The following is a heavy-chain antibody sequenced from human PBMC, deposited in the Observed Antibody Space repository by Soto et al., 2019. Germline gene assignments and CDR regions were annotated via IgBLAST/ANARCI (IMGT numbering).Heavy chain of an antibody. V-gene: IGHV3-66*04. Sequence: EVQLVESGGGLVQPGWSLRLSCAASGFTVSNNYMSWVRQDTGQGLEWVSVIYSGGSTYYADSVKGRFTIARDNSKHTLYLQLNSLRAEDTAVYYCARPGIAAAGNDYWGQGTLVTVSS. CDR1: GFTVSNNY. CDR3: ARPGIAAAGNDY. D-gene: IGHD6-13*01. J-gene: IGHJ4*02. CDR2: IYSGGST.